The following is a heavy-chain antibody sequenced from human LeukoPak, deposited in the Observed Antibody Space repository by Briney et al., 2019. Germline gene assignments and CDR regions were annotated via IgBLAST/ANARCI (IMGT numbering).Heavy chain of an antibody. Sequence: ASVKVSCKASGYTFTSYDINWVRQATGQGLEWVGWMNPNSGNTGYAQKFQGRVTMTRNTSISTAYMELSSLRSEDTAVYYCARGSYYGDYGGYWGQGTLVTVSS. J-gene: IGHJ4*02. CDR1: GYTFTSYD. CDR3: ARGSYYGDYGGY. V-gene: IGHV1-8*01. D-gene: IGHD4-17*01. CDR2: MNPNSGNT.